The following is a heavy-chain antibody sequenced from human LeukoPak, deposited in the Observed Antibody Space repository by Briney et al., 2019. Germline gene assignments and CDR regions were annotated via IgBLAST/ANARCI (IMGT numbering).Heavy chain of an antibody. Sequence: GGSLRLSCAASGFTFSSNYMSWVRQAPGKGLEWVSVVYGGGSTYYADSVKGRFTISRDSSKNTLYLQMNSLRAEDTAVYYCARGGPGRLQTDSWGQGTLVTVSS. D-gene: IGHD1-14*01. V-gene: IGHV3-53*01. CDR1: GFTFSSNY. CDR2: VYGGGST. J-gene: IGHJ4*02. CDR3: ARGGPGRLQTDS.